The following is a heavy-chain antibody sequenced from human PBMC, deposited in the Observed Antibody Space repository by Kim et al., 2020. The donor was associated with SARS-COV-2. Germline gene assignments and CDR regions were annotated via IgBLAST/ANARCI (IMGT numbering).Heavy chain of an antibody. CDR1: GFTFSSYA. J-gene: IGHJ6*02. D-gene: IGHD3-22*01. CDR3: ASRAGGGYPPRDYYYYGMDV. V-gene: IGHV3-30-3*01. CDR2: ISYDGSNK. Sequence: GGSLRLSCAASGFTFSSYAMHWVRQAPGKGLEWVAVISYDGSNKYYADSVKGRFTISRDNSKNTLYLQMNSLRAEDTAVYYCASRAGGGYPPRDYYYYGMDVWGQGTTVTVSS.